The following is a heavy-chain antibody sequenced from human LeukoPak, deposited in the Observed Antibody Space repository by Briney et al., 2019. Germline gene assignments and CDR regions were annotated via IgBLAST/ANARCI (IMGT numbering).Heavy chain of an antibody. CDR2: IYSGGST. J-gene: IGHJ4*02. D-gene: IGHD1-14*01. Sequence: GSLRLSCAASGFPVSSNYMSWVRPAPGKGLEWVSVIYSGGSTYYADSVKGRFTISRDNSKNTLYLQMRSLRVDDTAMYYCARDPIPGAPDYFDHWGQGTLVTVSS. CDR3: ARDPIPGAPDYFDH. V-gene: IGHV3-66*02. CDR1: GFPVSSNY.